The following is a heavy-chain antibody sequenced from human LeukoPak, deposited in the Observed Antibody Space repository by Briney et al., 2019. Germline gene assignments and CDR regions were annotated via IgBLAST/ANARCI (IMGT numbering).Heavy chain of an antibody. V-gene: IGHV1-46*01. CDR3: ATGIMVRGVIKEYYGMDV. CDR2: INPSGGAT. CDR1: GYILTNCY. D-gene: IGHD3-10*01. Sequence: ASVKVSCKASGYILTNCYMHWVRQAPGQGLEWMGMINPSGGATSNAQKFQGRVTMTEDTSTHTAYMELSSLRSEDTAVYYCATGIMVRGVIKEYYGMDVWGQGTTVTVSS. J-gene: IGHJ6*02.